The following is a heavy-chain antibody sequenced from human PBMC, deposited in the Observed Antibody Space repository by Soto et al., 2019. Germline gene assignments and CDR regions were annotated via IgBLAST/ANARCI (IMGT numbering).Heavy chain of an antibody. Sequence: GGSLRLSCAASGFTFSSYAMSWVRQAPGKGLEWVSYISSTSSTTYYADSVRGRFTISRDTAKNSMYLQTNSLRDEDTAVYYCARDRIIYGSGSYTDAFDIWGQGTMVTVSS. V-gene: IGHV3-48*02. CDR2: ISSTSSTT. CDR1: GFTFSSYA. J-gene: IGHJ3*02. CDR3: ARDRIIYGSGSYTDAFDI. D-gene: IGHD3-10*01.